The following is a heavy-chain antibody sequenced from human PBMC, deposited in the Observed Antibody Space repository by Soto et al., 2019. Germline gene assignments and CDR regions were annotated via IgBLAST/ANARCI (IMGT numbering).Heavy chain of an antibody. CDR2: IYYSGST. Sequence: PSETLSLNCTVSGGSISSGDYYWSWIRQPPGKGLEWIGYIYYSGSTYYNPSLKSRVTISVDTSKNQFSLKLSSVTAADTAVYYCARGRFGELFFDYWGQGTLVTVSS. V-gene: IGHV4-30-4*01. D-gene: IGHD3-10*01. CDR3: ARGRFGELFFDY. J-gene: IGHJ4*02. CDR1: GGSISSGDYY.